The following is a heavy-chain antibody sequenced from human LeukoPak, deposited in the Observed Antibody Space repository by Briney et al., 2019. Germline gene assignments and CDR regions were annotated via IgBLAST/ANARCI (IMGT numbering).Heavy chain of an antibody. CDR3: ARASSGWPPDY. CDR1: GYTFTSYG. CDR2: ISAYNGNT. D-gene: IGHD6-19*01. Sequence: ASVKVSCKASGYTFTSYGISWVRQAPGQGLEWMGWISAYNGNTNYAQKLQGRVTITTDTSTSKAYMELRSLRPDDTAVYYCARASSGWPPDYWGQGTLVTVSS. J-gene: IGHJ4*02. V-gene: IGHV1-18*01.